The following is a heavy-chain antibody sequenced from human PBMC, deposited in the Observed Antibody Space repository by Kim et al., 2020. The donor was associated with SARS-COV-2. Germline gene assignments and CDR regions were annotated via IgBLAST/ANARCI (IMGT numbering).Heavy chain of an antibody. V-gene: IGHV3-15*01. D-gene: IGHD3-10*01. Sequence: YAAPVKGRFTISRDDSKNTLYLQMNSLKTGDTAVYYCTTDIGSGSRYYYWGQGTLVTVSS. J-gene: IGHJ4*02. CDR3: TTDIGSGSRYYY.